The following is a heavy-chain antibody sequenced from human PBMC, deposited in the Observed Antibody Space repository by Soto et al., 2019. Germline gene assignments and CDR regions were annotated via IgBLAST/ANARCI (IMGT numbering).Heavy chain of an antibody. Sequence: GGSLRLSCAASGFTFSSYGMHWVRQAPGKGLEWVAVIWYDGSNKYYADSVKGRFTISRDNSKNTLYLQMNSLRAEDTAVYYCARAYYDILTGYPPYFDYWGQGTLVTVSS. CDR1: GFTFSSYG. J-gene: IGHJ4*02. V-gene: IGHV3-33*01. CDR2: IWYDGSNK. D-gene: IGHD3-9*01. CDR3: ARAYYDILTGYPPYFDY.